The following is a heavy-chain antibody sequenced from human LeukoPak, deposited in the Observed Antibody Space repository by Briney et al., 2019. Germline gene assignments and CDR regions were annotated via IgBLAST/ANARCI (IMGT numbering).Heavy chain of an antibody. D-gene: IGHD3-22*01. CDR1: GFAFGSEA. CDR3: AKESPLWHYYDSSGYYYDY. Sequence: GGSLRLSCAVSGFAFGSEAMSWVRQSPARGLEWVASISPGGGTTYYADYVKGRFTISRDNSKNTLYLQMNSLRAEDTAVYYCAKESPLWHYYDSSGYYYDYWGQGTLVTVSS. J-gene: IGHJ4*02. CDR2: ISPGGGTT. V-gene: IGHV3-23*01.